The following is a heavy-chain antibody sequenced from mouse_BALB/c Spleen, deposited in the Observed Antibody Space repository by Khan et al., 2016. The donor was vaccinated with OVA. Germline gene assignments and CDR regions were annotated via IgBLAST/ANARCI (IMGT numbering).Heavy chain of an antibody. CDR1: GYTFTSYW. D-gene: IGHD6-1*01. CDR3: ARVITRDY. V-gene: IGHV1S81*02. CDR2: INPSNGRT. J-gene: IGHJ2*01. Sequence: QVQLQQSGAELVKPGASVKLSCKASGYTFTSYWMHWVKQRPGQGLEWIGEINPSNGRTNYNEKFKSKATLTADKSSSTAYMQLSSPTSEDSAVYYWARVITRDYWGQGTTLTVSS.